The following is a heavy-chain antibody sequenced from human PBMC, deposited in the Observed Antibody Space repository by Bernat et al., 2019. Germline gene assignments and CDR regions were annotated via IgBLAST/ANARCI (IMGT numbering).Heavy chain of an antibody. CDR1: GLNFSNYW. V-gene: IGHV3-7*03. Sequence: EVHLAESGGGLVQPGGSLRLSCAASGLNFSNYWMSWVRQAPGKGLEWVANIDQDGSDKFYVDSVKGRFIVSRDNAKNSLYHQMNSLRAEDTAFYYCAREHRGGYSYNWFDPWGQGTLVTVSS. D-gene: IGHD5-18*01. J-gene: IGHJ5*02. CDR2: IDQDGSDK. CDR3: AREHRGGYSYNWFDP.